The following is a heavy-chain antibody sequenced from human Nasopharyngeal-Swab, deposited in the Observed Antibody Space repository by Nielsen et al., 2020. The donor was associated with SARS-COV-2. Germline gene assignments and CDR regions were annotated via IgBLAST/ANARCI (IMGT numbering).Heavy chain of an antibody. D-gene: IGHD3-10*01. J-gene: IGHJ6*02. CDR2: ISGSGGST. CDR3: AKEYGSGRYYYGMDV. Sequence: GESLKISCAASGFTFSSYGMSWVRQAPGKGLEWVSAISGSGGSTYYADSVKGRFAISRDNSKNTLYLQVNSLRAEDTAVYYCAKEYGSGRYYYGMDVWGQGTTVTVSS. CDR1: GFTFSSYG. V-gene: IGHV3-23*01.